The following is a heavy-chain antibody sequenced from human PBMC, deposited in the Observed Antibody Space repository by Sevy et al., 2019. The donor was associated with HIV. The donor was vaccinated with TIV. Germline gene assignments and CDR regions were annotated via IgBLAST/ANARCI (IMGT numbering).Heavy chain of an antibody. D-gene: IGHD2-2*02. CDR3: AKGTLVVPTVIYYYYGMSV. CDR1: GFTFSSYA. V-gene: IGHV3-23*01. CDR2: ISHSGDGT. Sequence: GGSLRLSCAASGFTFSSYAMSWVRQAPGKGLKWVSAISHSGDGTYYADSVKGRFTISRDNSKNTLYLEMNSLRAEDTAVYYCAKGTLVVPTVIYYYYGMSVWGQRTTVTVSS. J-gene: IGHJ6*02.